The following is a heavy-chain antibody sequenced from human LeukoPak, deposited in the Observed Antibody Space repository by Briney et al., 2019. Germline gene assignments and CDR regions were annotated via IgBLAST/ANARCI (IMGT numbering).Heavy chain of an antibody. J-gene: IGHJ4*02. CDR1: GFTFSSYS. V-gene: IGHV3-48*01. Sequence: GGSLRLSCAASGFTFSSYSMNWVRQAPGKGLEWVSYISSSSSTIYYADSVKGRFTISRDNAKNTLYLQMNSLRAEDTAVYYCAKVRSSGWYYFDYWGQGTLVTVSS. CDR3: AKVRSSGWYYFDY. D-gene: IGHD6-19*01. CDR2: ISSSSSTI.